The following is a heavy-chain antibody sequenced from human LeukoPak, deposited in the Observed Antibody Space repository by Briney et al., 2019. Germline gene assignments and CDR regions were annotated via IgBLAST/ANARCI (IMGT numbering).Heavy chain of an antibody. CDR1: GFTFSSYA. CDR2: ISYDGSNK. Sequence: GGSLRLSCAASGFTFSSYAMHWVRQAPGKGLEWVAVISYDGSNKYYADSVKGRFTISRDNSKNTLYLQMNSLRAEDTAVYYCARVHYFDWFADAFDIWGQGTMVTVSS. J-gene: IGHJ3*02. D-gene: IGHD3-9*01. V-gene: IGHV3-30-3*01. CDR3: ARVHYFDWFADAFDI.